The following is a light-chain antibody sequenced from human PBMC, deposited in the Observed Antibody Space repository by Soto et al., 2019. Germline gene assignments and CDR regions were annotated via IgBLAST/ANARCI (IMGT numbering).Light chain of an antibody. CDR3: QQRYNWPNT. Sequence: EIVLTQSPATLSLSPGERATLSCRASQSVGTYLAWYQHNPGQAPRLLIYDASNRATGLPARFSGSGSGTDFTLTISSPETEDFAVYYCQQRYNWPNTFGQGTKLEIK. V-gene: IGKV3-11*01. J-gene: IGKJ2*01. CDR1: QSVGTY. CDR2: DAS.